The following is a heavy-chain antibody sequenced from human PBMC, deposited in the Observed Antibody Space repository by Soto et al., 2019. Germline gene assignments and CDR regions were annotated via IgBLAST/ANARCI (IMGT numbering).Heavy chain of an antibody. D-gene: IGHD4-17*01. J-gene: IGHJ6*02. CDR3: ARAWTVTPLPDQEDV. CDR1: GFTFSSYG. V-gene: IGHV3-33*01. Sequence: QVQLVESGGGVVQPGRSLRLSCAASGFTFSSYGMHWVRQAPGKGLEWVALIWYDGSNKYYVDSVKGRFTISRANSKNTLYLQMNSLRAEDTAVYYWARAWTVTPLPDQEDVWGQGTTVIVSS. CDR2: IWYDGSNK.